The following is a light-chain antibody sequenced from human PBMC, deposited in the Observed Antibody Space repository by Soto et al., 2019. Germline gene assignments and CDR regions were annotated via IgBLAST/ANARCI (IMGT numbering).Light chain of an antibody. CDR1: QSFSSTY. Sequence: LTQSPGTLSLSQGERATLSCGSSQSFSSTYLAWYQQKPGQAPRLLIYGASSRATGIPDRFSGGGSGTDFTLTISSLQSEDFAVYYCQQYNNWLGTFGQGTKVDIK. V-gene: IGKV3-20*01. CDR2: GAS. CDR3: QQYNNWLGT. J-gene: IGKJ1*01.